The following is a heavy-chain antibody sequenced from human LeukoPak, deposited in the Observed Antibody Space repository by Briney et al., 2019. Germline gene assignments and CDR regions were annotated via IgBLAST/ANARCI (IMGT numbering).Heavy chain of an antibody. CDR2: IYYSGST. D-gene: IGHD4-17*01. CDR3: ARRVYGDVEGFDY. J-gene: IGHJ4*02. Sequence: SETLSLTCTVSGGSISSSSYYWGWIRQPPGKGLEWIGSIYYSGSTYYNPSLKSRVTISVDTSKNQFPLKLSSVTAADTAVYYCARRVYGDVEGFDYWGQGTLVTVSS. CDR1: GGSISSSSYY. V-gene: IGHV4-39*01.